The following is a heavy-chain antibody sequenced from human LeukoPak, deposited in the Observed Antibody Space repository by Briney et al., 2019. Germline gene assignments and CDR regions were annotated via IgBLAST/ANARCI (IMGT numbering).Heavy chain of an antibody. CDR3: ARSWSGYYTRGYSYFDY. CDR2: IYTSGST. J-gene: IGHJ4*02. Sequence: PSQTLSLTCTVSGGSISSGSYYWSWIRQPAGKGLEWIRRIYTSGSTNYNPSLKSRVTISVDTSKNQFSLKLSSVTAADTAVYYCARSWSGYYTRGYSYFDYWGQGTLVTVSS. V-gene: IGHV4-61*02. CDR1: GGSISSGSYY. D-gene: IGHD3-3*01.